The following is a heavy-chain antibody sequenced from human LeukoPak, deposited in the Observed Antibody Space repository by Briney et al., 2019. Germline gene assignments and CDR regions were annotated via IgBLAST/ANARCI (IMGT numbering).Heavy chain of an antibody. J-gene: IGHJ4*02. D-gene: IGHD2-2*01. CDR1: GFTFSSYA. CDR3: AKDGDRVVVPAAMGGGVDY. V-gene: IGHV3-23*01. CDR2: ISGSGGST. Sequence: PGGSLRLSCAASGFTFSSYAMSWVRQAPGKGLEWVSAISGSGGSTYYADSVKGRFTISRDNSKNTLYLQMSSLRAEDTAVYYCAKDGDRVVVPAAMGGGVDYWGQGTLVTVSS.